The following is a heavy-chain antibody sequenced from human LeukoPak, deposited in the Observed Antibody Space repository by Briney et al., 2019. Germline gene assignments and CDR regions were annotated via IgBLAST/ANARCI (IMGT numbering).Heavy chain of an antibody. V-gene: IGHV4-59*01. CDR3: ARAPPIYHCYYGMDV. Sequence: SETLSLTCTVSGGSISNYYLNWIRQPPGKGLEWIGYIYYSGSTNYNPALKSRVTISADTSKNEFSLKLTSVTAADTAVYYCARAPPIYHCYYGMDVWGQGTTVTVSS. CDR1: GGSISNYY. CDR2: IYYSGST. J-gene: IGHJ6*02.